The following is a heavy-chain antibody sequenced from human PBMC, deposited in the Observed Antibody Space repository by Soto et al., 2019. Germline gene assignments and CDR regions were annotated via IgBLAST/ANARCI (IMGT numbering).Heavy chain of an antibody. J-gene: IGHJ3*02. CDR2: ISSNGGST. CDR1: GFTFSSYA. D-gene: IGHD3-22*01. V-gene: IGHV3-64D*06. CDR3: VKTQNGDSSGYYYVDAFDI. Sequence: PGGSLRLSCSASGFTFSSYAMHWVRQAPGKGLEYVSAISSNGGSTYYADSVKGRFTISRDNSKNTLYLQMSSLRAEDTAVYYSVKTQNGDSSGYYYVDAFDIWSQGTMVTVSS.